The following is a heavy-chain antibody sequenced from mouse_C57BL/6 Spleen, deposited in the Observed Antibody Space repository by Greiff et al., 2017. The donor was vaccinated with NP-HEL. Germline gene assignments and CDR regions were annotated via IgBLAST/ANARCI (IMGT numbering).Heavy chain of an antibody. CDR2: IYPGDGDT. D-gene: IGHD1-1*01. J-gene: IGHJ3*01. V-gene: IGHV1-82*01. CDR3: ARFYYYGSSSSFAY. Sequence: VQVVESGPELVKPGASVKISCKASGYAFSSSWMNWVKQRPGKGLEWIGRIYPGDGDTNYNGKFKGKATLTADKSSSTAYMQLSSLTSEDSAVYFCARFYYYGSSSSFAYWGQGTLVTVSA. CDR1: GYAFSSSW.